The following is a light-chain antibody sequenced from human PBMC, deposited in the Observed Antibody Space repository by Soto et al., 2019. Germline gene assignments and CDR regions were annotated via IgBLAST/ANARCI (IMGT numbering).Light chain of an antibody. CDR3: SSYTISSTLV. V-gene: IGLV2-14*01. Sequence: QSALTQPASVSGSPGQSITISCTGTSSDVGGYNYVSWYQQHPGKAPNLMIYEVSNRPSGVSNRFSGSKSGNTASLTISGLQAEDDADYYCSSYTISSTLVFGTGTKLTVL. CDR1: SSDVGGYNY. J-gene: IGLJ1*01. CDR2: EVS.